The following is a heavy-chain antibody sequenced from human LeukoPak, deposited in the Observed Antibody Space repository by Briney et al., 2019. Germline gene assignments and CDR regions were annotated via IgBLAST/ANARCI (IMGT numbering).Heavy chain of an antibody. Sequence: ASVKVSCKASGYTFTSYYMHWVRQAPGQGLEWMGIINPSGGSTSYAQKFQGRVTMTRDTSTSTVYMELSSLRSEDTAVYYCARSLNYYDSSGYLNYFDYWGQGTLVTVSS. CDR3: ARSLNYYDSSGYLNYFDY. J-gene: IGHJ4*02. V-gene: IGHV1-46*01. CDR1: GYTFTSYY. D-gene: IGHD3-22*01. CDR2: INPSGGST.